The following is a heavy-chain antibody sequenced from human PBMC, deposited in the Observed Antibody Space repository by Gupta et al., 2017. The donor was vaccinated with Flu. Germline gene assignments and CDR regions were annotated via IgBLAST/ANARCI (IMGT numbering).Heavy chain of an antibody. D-gene: IGHD2-2*01. CDR3: TTDLSFDFEVLPGAQYGMDV. V-gene: IGHV3-15*01. CDR2: IRSKIDGETT. Sequence: EVQLVESGGGFVKPGGSLSLSCAASGFTFTNAWMSWVRQAPGKGLEWVGRIRSKIDGETTDYAAPVKGRFIISRDDSKNTVYLQMNSLRTDDTALYYCTTDLSFDFEVLPGAQYGMDVWGQGTTVTVSS. J-gene: IGHJ6*02. CDR1: GFTFTNAW.